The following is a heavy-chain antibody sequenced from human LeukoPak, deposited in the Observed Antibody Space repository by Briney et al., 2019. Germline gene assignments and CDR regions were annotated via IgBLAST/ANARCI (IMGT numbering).Heavy chain of an antibody. CDR2: ISSSGSTI. D-gene: IGHD3-9*01. CDR1: GFTFSSYE. J-gene: IGHJ4*02. Sequence: GGSLRLSCAASGFTFSSYEMNWVCQAPGKGLEWVSYISSSGSTIYYADSVKGRFTISRDNAKNSLYLQMNSLRAEDTAVYYCARSGKIYFDWLLDYWGQGTLVTVSS. V-gene: IGHV3-48*03. CDR3: ARSGKIYFDWLLDY.